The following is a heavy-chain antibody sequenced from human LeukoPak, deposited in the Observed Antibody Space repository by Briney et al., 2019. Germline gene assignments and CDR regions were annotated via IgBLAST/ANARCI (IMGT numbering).Heavy chain of an antibody. CDR1: GDSVSSNSAA. CDR3: ARGQLWFGGGGVYYYYGMDV. Sequence: SQTLSLTCAISGDSVSSNSAAWNWIRQSPSSGLEWLGRTYYGSKWYNDYAVSVKSRITINPDTSKNQFSLQLNSVTPEDTAVYYCARGQLWFGGGGVYYYYGMDVWGQGTTVTVSS. CDR2: TYYGSKWYN. V-gene: IGHV6-1*01. J-gene: IGHJ6*02. D-gene: IGHD3-10*01.